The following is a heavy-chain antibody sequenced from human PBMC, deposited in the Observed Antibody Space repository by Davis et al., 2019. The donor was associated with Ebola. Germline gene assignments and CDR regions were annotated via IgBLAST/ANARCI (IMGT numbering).Heavy chain of an antibody. CDR1: GGSISSGGYS. Sequence: SETLSLTCAVSGGSISSGGYSWSWIRQPPGKGLEWIGYIYHSGSTYYNPSLKSRVTISVDRSKNQFSLKLSSVTAADTAVYYCAREYYYYGMDVWGQGTTVTISS. CDR2: IYHSGST. V-gene: IGHV4-30-2*01. CDR3: AREYYYYGMDV. J-gene: IGHJ6*02.